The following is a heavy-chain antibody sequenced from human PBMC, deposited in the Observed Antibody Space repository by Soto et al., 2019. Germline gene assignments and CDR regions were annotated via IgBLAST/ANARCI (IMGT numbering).Heavy chain of an antibody. J-gene: IGHJ4*02. CDR3: AREEVVGTVTTFDY. CDR2: IYSGGST. CDR1: GFTVSSNY. D-gene: IGHD4-17*01. Sequence: EVQLVETGGGLIQPGGSLRLSCAASGFTVSSNYMSWVRQAPGKGLEWFSVIYSGGSTYYADSVKGRFTISRDNSKNTLYLQMNSLRAEDTAVYYCAREEVVGTVTTFDYWGQGTLVTVSS. V-gene: IGHV3-53*02.